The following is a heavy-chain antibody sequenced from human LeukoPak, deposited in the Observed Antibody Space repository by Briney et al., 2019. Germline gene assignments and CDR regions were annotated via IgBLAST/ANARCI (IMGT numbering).Heavy chain of an antibody. V-gene: IGHV3-23*01. J-gene: IGHJ3*02. CDR3: AKVGITMIVVVPQDAFDI. CDR1: GFTFSSYA. CDR2: ISGSGGST. Sequence: GGSLRLSCVASGFTFSSYAMSWVRQAPGKGLEWVSAISGSGGSTYYADSVKGRFTISRDNSKNTLYLQMNSLRAEDTAVYYCAKVGITMIVVVPQDAFDIWGQGTMVTVSS. D-gene: IGHD3-22*01.